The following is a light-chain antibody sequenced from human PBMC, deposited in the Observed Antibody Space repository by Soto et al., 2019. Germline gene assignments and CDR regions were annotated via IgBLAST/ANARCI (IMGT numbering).Light chain of an antibody. V-gene: IGKV1D-16*01. CDR1: QGVGRL. J-gene: IGKJ4*01. CDR3: QQYSGSPS. Sequence: DIQMTQSPSSLSASVGDRVTITCRASQGVGRLLAWYQQKPEKAPKSLIYSASSLQSAVPSRFSGSGSGTDFTLNISNLQPEDFATYYCQQYSGSPSFGGGTKVEMK. CDR2: SAS.